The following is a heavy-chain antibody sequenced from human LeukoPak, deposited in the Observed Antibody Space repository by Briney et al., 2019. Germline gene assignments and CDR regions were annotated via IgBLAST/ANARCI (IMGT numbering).Heavy chain of an antibody. Sequence: SETLSLTCAVYGGSFSGYYWSWIRQPPGKGLEWIGEINHSGSTNYNPSLKSRVTISVDTFKNQFSLKLSSVTAADTAVYYCARDWGYSSSWPAFDYWGQGTLVTVPS. J-gene: IGHJ4*02. CDR3: ARDWGYSSSWPAFDY. D-gene: IGHD6-13*01. CDR2: INHSGST. CDR1: GGSFSGYY. V-gene: IGHV4-34*01.